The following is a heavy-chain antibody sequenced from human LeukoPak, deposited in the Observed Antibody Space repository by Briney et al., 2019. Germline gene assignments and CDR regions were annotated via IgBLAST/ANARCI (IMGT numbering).Heavy chain of an antibody. D-gene: IGHD3-22*01. CDR2: ISAGGHFV. CDR1: GFPFSTHS. V-gene: IGHV3-21*04. CDR3: AKRRVVIRVILVGFHKEAYYFDT. J-gene: IGHJ4*02. Sequence: GGSLRLSCAASGFPFSTHSLNWVRQGPGKGLDWVPSISAGGHFVYYGDSVKGRFTMSRDNAKNSLHLQMDSLTAEDTAVYFCAKRRVVIRVILVGFHKEAYYFDTWGQGALVTVSS.